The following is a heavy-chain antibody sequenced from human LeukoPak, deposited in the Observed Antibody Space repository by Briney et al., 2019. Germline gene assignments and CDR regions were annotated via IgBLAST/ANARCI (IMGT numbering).Heavy chain of an antibody. CDR3: AKGRGATSTSCYNY. CDR2: LTDTGDST. D-gene: IGHD2-2*02. V-gene: IGHV3-23*01. Sequence: GGSLRLSCAASGFAFSNYAMSWVRQAPGQGLEWVSTLTDTGDSTFYADSVKGRFTISRDNSKNTLSLQMNSLRAEDTAVYFCAKGRGATSTSCYNYWGQRTLVTVSS. CDR1: GFAFSNYA. J-gene: IGHJ4*02.